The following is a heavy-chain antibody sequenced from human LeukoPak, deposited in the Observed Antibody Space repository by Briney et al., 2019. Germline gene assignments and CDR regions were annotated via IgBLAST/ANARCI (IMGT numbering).Heavy chain of an antibody. Sequence: SVKVSCKASGGTFSSYAISWVRQAPGQGLEWMGGIIPIFGTANYAQKFQGRVTITADESTSTAYMELSSLRSEDTAVCYCASSQAYYYYYYMDVWGKGTTVTVSS. V-gene: IGHV1-69*13. CDR3: ASSQAYYYYYYMDV. CDR1: GGTFSSYA. J-gene: IGHJ6*03. CDR2: IIPIFGTA.